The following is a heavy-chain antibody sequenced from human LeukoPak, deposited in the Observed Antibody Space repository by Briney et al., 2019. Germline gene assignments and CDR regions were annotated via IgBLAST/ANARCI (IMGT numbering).Heavy chain of an antibody. CDR1: GFTFDDYA. CDR2: ISWNSGSI. Sequence: PGRSLRLSCAASGFTFDDYAMHWVRQAPGKGLEWVSGISWNSGSIGYADSVKGRFTISRDNAKNSLYLQMNSLRAEDMALYYCAKGRGLSCDYGVDYWGQGTLVTVSS. CDR3: AKGRGLSCDYGVDY. V-gene: IGHV3-9*03. D-gene: IGHD4-17*01. J-gene: IGHJ4*02.